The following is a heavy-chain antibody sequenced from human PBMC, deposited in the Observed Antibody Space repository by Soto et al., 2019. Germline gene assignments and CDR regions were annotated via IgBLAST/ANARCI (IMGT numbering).Heavy chain of an antibody. CDR1: GFTFSSYG. J-gene: IGHJ4*02. CDR2: IWYDGSNK. V-gene: IGHV3-33*01. Sequence: QVQLVESGGGVVQPGRSLRLSCAASGFTFSSYGMHWVRQAPSKGLEWVAVIWYDGSNKYYADSVKGRFTISRDNSKNTLYLQMNSLRAEDTAVYYCARDSYCSSTGCYQNYWGQGTLVTVSS. D-gene: IGHD2-2*01. CDR3: ARDSYCSSTGCYQNY.